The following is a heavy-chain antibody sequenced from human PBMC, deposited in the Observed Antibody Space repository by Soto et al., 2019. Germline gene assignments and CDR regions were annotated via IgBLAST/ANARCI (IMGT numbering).Heavy chain of an antibody. J-gene: IGHJ3*02. CDR3: ATSSGWHHDAFDI. V-gene: IGHV1-3*01. CDR2: INAGNGNT. Sequence: GXXVKRFGKTSGYTFTSYAMHCVRHAPGQRLEWMGWINAGNGNTKYSQKFQGRLTITRDTSASTAYMELSSLRSEDSAVYYCATSSGWHHDAFDIWGQGTMVTVSS. D-gene: IGHD6-19*01. CDR1: GYTFTSYA.